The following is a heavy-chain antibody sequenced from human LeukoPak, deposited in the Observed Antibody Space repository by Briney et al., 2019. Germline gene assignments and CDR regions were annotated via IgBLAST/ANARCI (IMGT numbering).Heavy chain of an antibody. Sequence: GGSLRLSCAASGFTFSSNYMSWVRQAPGKGLEWVSVIYSGGSTYYADSVKGRFTISRDNSKNTLYLQMNSLRAEDTAVYYCARVDYGDYGFDYWGQGTLVTVSS. V-gene: IGHV3-66*01. J-gene: IGHJ4*02. CDR1: GFTFSSNY. CDR3: ARVDYGDYGFDY. CDR2: IYSGGST. D-gene: IGHD4-17*01.